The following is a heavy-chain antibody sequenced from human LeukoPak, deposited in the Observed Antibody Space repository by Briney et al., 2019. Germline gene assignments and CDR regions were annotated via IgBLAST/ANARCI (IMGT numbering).Heavy chain of an antibody. CDR2: ISSSSSYI. D-gene: IGHD6-6*01. Sequence: DPGGSLRLSCAASGFTFSSYAMNWVRQAPGKGLEWVSSISSSSSYIYYADSVKGRFTISRDNAKNSLYLQMNSLRAEDTAVYYCARDYDSSSGGDYWGQGTLVTVSS. J-gene: IGHJ4*02. CDR1: GFTFSSYA. V-gene: IGHV3-21*01. CDR3: ARDYDSSSGGDY.